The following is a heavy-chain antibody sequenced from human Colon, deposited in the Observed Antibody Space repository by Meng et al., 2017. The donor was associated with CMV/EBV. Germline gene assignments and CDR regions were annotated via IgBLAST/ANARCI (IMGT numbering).Heavy chain of an antibody. D-gene: IGHD4-11*01. Sequence: GGSLRLSCAASGFTFSSYAMSWVRQAPGKGLEWVSVIYSGGTSTYYADSVKGRFTISRDNAKNSLYLQMNSLRAEDTAVYYCVLVYSPDYYYYGMDVWGQGTTVTVSS. CDR2: IYSGGTST. J-gene: IGHJ6*02. V-gene: IGHV3-23*03. CDR1: GFTFSSYA. CDR3: VLVYSPDYYYYGMDV.